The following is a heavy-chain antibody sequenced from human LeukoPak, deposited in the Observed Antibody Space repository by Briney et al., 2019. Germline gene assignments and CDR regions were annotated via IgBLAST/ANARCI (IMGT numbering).Heavy chain of an antibody. CDR1: GFNFREYA. CDR3: ARDHDSSGYYYDY. V-gene: IGHV3-30-3*01. J-gene: IGHJ4*02. CDR2: ISYDGSNK. Sequence: GGSLRLSCKGSGFNFREYAIHWVRQAPGKGLEWVAVISYDGSNKYYADSVKGRFTISRDNSKNTLYLQMNSLRAEDTAVYYCARDHDSSGYYYDYWGQGTLVTVSS. D-gene: IGHD3-22*01.